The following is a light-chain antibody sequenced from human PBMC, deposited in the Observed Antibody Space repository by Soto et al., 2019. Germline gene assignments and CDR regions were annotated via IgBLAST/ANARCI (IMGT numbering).Light chain of an antibody. V-gene: IGKV3-20*01. Sequence: EIVLTQSPGTLSVSPGERATLSCRASQSVTSNYLAWYQQKPGQAPRLLIYGISSRATGVPDRFSGSGSGTDFTLTISRLEPEDFAVYYCQQYTDWPLTFGQGTKVDIK. CDR2: GIS. CDR3: QQYTDWPLT. CDR1: QSVTSNY. J-gene: IGKJ1*01.